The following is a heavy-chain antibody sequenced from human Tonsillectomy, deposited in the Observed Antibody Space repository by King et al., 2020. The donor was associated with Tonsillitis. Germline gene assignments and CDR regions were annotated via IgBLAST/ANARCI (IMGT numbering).Heavy chain of an antibody. Sequence: VQLVESGGGLVHPGRSLRLSCAASGFTFDDYAMHWVRQAPGKGLEWVSGISWNSGSIGYADSVKGRFTISRDNAKNSLYLQMNSLRAEDTALYYCAKDMAAGIAAAGTRVDYYYGMDVWGQGTTVTVSS. CDR2: ISWNSGSI. CDR1: GFTFDDYA. V-gene: IGHV3-9*01. D-gene: IGHD6-13*01. J-gene: IGHJ6*02. CDR3: AKDMAAGIAAAGTRVDYYYGMDV.